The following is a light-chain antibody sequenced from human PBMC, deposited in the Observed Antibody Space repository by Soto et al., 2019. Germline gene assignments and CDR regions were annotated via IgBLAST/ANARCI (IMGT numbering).Light chain of an antibody. Sequence: EIVMTQSPATLSVSPGERETLSCRSSQSVSSNLAWYQQKPGQAPRLLIYGASTRATGIPARFSGSGSGTEFTLTISSLQSEDFAIYYCQQYNNWRTFGQGTKVDIK. CDR2: GAS. CDR3: QQYNNWRT. J-gene: IGKJ1*01. CDR1: QSVSSN. V-gene: IGKV3-15*01.